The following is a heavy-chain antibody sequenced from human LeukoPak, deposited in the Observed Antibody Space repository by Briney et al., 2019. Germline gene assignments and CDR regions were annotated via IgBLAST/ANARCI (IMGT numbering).Heavy chain of an antibody. Sequence: KPGGSLRLSCAASGFTFSDYYMSWIRQAPGKGLEWVSYISSSGSTIYYADSVKGRFTISRDNAKNSLYLQMNSLRAEDTAVYYWARGEQRMWLLLPNYFDYWGQGTLVTVSS. CDR2: ISSSGSTI. J-gene: IGHJ4*02. D-gene: IGHD3-22*01. CDR1: GFTFSDYY. CDR3: ARGEQRMWLLLPNYFDY. V-gene: IGHV3-11*04.